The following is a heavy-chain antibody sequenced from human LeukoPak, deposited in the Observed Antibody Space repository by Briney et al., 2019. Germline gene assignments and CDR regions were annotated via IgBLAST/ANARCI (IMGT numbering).Heavy chain of an antibody. D-gene: IGHD3-22*01. J-gene: IGHJ4*02. CDR1: GFTFSSYA. CDR3: AKGEDASSELFDY. Sequence: GGSLRLSCAASGFTFSSYAMHWVRQAPGKGLEWVAVISYDGSNKYYADSVKGRFTISRDNSKSTLYLQMNSLRAEDTAVYYCAKGEDASSELFDYWGQGTLVTVSS. V-gene: IGHV3-30-3*01. CDR2: ISYDGSNK.